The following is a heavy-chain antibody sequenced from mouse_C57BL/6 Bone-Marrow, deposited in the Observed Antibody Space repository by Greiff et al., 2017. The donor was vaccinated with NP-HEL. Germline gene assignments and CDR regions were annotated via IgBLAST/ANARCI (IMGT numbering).Heavy chain of an antibody. J-gene: IGHJ1*03. D-gene: IGHD1-1*01. CDR2: IDPEDGET. Sequence: VQLTQSGAELVKPGASVTLSCTASGFNIQDYYMHWVTQRTEQGLEWIGRIDPEDGETKYAPKFQGKATITADTSSNTAYLQLSSLTSEDTAVYYCARDYYDRSYYWYFDVWGTGTTVTVSS. CDR1: GFNIQDYY. CDR3: ARDYYDRSYYWYFDV. V-gene: IGHV14-2*01.